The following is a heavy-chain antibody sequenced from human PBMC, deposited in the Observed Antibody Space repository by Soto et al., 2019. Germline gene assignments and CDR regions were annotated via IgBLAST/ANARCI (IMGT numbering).Heavy chain of an antibody. CDR3: AKRRAVGDYYFDY. V-gene: IGHV3-30*18. D-gene: IGHD3-10*01. CDR2: ISYDGTYT. CDR1: GFTFSNYH. J-gene: IGHJ4*02. Sequence: LLESGGGVVQPGRSLRLSCAASGFTFSNYHMNWVRQAPGKGLEWVAVISYDGTYTYYADSVKGRFTISRDNSKHTLYLQMNSLRVEDTAVYYCAKRRAVGDYYFDYWGQGTLVTVSS.